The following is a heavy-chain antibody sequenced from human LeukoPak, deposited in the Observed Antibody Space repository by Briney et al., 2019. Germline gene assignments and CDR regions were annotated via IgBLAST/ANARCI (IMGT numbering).Heavy chain of an antibody. CDR3: ARDPRYNWNDGGAFDI. CDR1: GYTFTSYN. V-gene: IGHV1-46*01. J-gene: IGHJ3*02. CDR2: INPSGGST. Sequence: ASVKVSCKASGYTFTSYNMHWVRQAPGQGLEWMGIINPSGGSTSYAQKFQGRVTMTRDTSTSTVYMELSSLRSDDTAVYYCARDPRYNWNDGGAFDIWGQGTMVTVSS. D-gene: IGHD1-1*01.